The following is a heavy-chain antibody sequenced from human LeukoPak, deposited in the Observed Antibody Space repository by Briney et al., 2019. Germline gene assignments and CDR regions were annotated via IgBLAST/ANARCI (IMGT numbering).Heavy chain of an antibody. V-gene: IGHV3-23*01. J-gene: IGHJ4*02. D-gene: IGHD3-22*01. CDR2: ISGSGDST. CDR3: AKGDYDSSGFDY. Sequence: GGSLRLSCAASGFTFSSYAMSWVRQAPGKGLEWVSAISGSGDSTYYGDSVKGRFTISRDNSKNTLYLQMNSLRAEDTAVYYCAKGDYDSSGFDYWGQGTLVTVSS. CDR1: GFTFSSYA.